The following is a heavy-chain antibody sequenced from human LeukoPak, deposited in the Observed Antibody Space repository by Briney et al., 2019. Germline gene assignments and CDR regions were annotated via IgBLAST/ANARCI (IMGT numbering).Heavy chain of an antibody. CDR3: ATRLGYSSGWYGF. Sequence: AESLKISCKGSGYSFTNYWIGWLRQMPGKGLEWMGIIYPGDSDTRYSPSFQGQVTISADKSITTAYLQWSSLKASDTAMYYCATRLGYSSGWYGFWGQGTLVTVSS. V-gene: IGHV5-51*01. J-gene: IGHJ5*01. D-gene: IGHD6-19*01. CDR2: IYPGDSDT. CDR1: GYSFTNYW.